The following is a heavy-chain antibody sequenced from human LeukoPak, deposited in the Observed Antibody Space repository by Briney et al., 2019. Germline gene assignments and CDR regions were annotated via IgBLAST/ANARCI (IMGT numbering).Heavy chain of an antibody. CDR1: GYTFSSHG. CDR2: ISAYNGNT. D-gene: IGHD5-18*01. CDR3: ARQVDTPMVLPDY. V-gene: IGHV1-18*01. Sequence: ASVKVSCKASGYTFSSHGISWVRQAPGQGLEWMGWISAYNGNTNYPQKLQGRVTMTTDTSTSTAYMELRSLRSDDTAIYYWARQVDTPMVLPDYWGQGTLVTVSS. J-gene: IGHJ4*02.